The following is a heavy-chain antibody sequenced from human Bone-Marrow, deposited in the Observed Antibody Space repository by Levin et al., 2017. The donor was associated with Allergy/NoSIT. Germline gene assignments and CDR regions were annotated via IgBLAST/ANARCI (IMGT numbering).Heavy chain of an antibody. Sequence: GGSLRLSCAASGFTFSDYYMSWIRQAPGKGLEWVSYISGSGSTISCADSVKGRFTISRDNAKNSLYLQMNSLTAEDTAVYYCARVTHSSPADYWGQGNLVTVSS. CDR2: ISGSGSTI. J-gene: IGHJ4*02. D-gene: IGHD6-13*01. V-gene: IGHV3-11*01. CDR1: GFTFSDYY. CDR3: ARVTHSSPADY.